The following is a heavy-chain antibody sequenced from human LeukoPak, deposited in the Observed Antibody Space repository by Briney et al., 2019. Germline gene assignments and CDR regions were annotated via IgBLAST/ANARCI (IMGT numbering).Heavy chain of an antibody. CDR1: GYTFTGYY. V-gene: IGHV1-2*02. CDR3: ARQVDGNWFDP. CDR2: INPNSGGT. D-gene: IGHD2-15*01. J-gene: IGHJ5*02. Sequence: ASVKVSCKASGYTFTGYYIHWVRQAPGQGLEWMGWINPNSGGTKYTQKFQGRVTMTRDKSISTAYMELSRLRSDDTAVYYCARQVDGNWFDPWGQGTLVTVSS.